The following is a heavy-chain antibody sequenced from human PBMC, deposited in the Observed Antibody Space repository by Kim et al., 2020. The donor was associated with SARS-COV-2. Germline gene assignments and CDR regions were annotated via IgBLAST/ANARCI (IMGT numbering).Heavy chain of an antibody. CDR2: VYNSGTT. CDR1: GVSISTNYHY. V-gene: IGHV4-39*07. J-gene: IGHJ4*02. Sequence: SETLSLTCSVSGVSISTNYHYWGWVRQPPGKGLEWIGSVYNSGTTYYNPSLKSRVTISGDTSKNQFSLNMRPVTAADTAVYYCACNVGSTPDYYFDYWGRGALVTVSS. D-gene: IGHD1-26*01. CDR3: ACNVGSTPDYYFDY.